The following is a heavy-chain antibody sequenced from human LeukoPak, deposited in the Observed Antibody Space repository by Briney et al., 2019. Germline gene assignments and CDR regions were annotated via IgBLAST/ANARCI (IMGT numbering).Heavy chain of an antibody. D-gene: IGHD3-22*01. Sequence: GASLRLSCAASGFTFSSYAMSWVRQAPGKGLEWVSAISGSGGSTYYADSVKGRFTISRDNSKNTLYLQMNSLRAEDTAVYYCAKDQYYDSSGYYYHYFDYRGQGTLVTVSS. J-gene: IGHJ4*02. CDR1: GFTFSSYA. CDR2: ISGSGGST. CDR3: AKDQYYDSSGYYYHYFDY. V-gene: IGHV3-23*01.